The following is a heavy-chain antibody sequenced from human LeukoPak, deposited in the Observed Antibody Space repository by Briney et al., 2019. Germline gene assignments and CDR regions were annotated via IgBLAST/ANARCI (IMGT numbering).Heavy chain of an antibody. CDR3: AKDRVAAGSRGFDY. D-gene: IGHD6-13*01. V-gene: IGHV3-9*01. CDR2: ISWNSGSI. J-gene: IGHJ4*02. CDR1: GFTFDDYA. Sequence: PGRSLRLSCAASGFTFDDYAMNWVRQAPGKGLEWVSGISWNSGSIGYADSVKGRFTISRDNAKNSLYLQMNSLRAEDTALYYCAKDRVAAGSRGFDYWGQGTLVTVSS.